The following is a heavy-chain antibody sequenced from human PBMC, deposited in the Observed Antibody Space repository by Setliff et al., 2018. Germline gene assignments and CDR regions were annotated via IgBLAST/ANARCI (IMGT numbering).Heavy chain of an antibody. V-gene: IGHV4-61*02. CDR2: IHASGSP. CDR1: GGCITSGSFY. CDR3: ARERYFDWFFED. Sequence: PSETLSLTCTVSGGCITSGSFYWSWIRQPAGKKLEWIGRIHASGSPDYNPSFKSRVTISRDTSTNQFSLKLGSVTAADTAVYYCARERYFDWFFEDWGHGTLVTAPQ. J-gene: IGHJ4*01. D-gene: IGHD3-9*01.